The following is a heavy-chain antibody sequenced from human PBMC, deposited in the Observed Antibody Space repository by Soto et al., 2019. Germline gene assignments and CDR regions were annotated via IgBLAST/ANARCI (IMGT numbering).Heavy chain of an antibody. CDR2: VNRDGSGT. CDR1: GLTFSDYW. J-gene: IGHJ2*01. CDR3: VRDLYFPCYGDHRELYSFPTQRSPDL. D-gene: IGHD3-10*01. V-gene: IGHV3-74*01. Sequence: GGSLRLSCAASGLTFSDYWMHWVRQAPGKELVWVARVNRDGSGTAYADSVKGRFIVSRDNAKNTLHLQMNSLRVEDTAVYYCVRDLYFPCYGDHRELYSFPTQRSPDL.